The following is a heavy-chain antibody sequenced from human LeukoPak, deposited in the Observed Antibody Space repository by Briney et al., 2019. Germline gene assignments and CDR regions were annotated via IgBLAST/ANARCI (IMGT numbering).Heavy chain of an antibody. J-gene: IGHJ4*02. Sequence: GGSLRLSCAASGLTVSSNYMSWVRQAPGKGLEYASGISNDGSRSFYADSVKGRFTISRDNSKNTLYLQMSSLRAEDTALYYCVKITSVTGGDCWGQGTRLTVSS. CDR2: ISNDGSRS. CDR1: GLTVSSNY. D-gene: IGHD1-1*01. CDR3: VKITSVTGGDC. V-gene: IGHV3-64D*09.